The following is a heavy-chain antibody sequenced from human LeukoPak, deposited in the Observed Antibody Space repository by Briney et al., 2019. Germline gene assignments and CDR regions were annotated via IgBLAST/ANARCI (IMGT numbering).Heavy chain of an antibody. CDR1: GGSISSYY. V-gene: IGHV4-59*01. Sequence: SETLSLTCTVSGGSISSYYWSWIRQPPGKGLEWIGYIYYSGSTNYNPSLKSRVTVSVDTSKNQFSLKLSSVTAADTAVYYCAGAAGVYYYYGMDVWGQGTTVTVSS. CDR2: IYYSGST. D-gene: IGHD2-8*01. CDR3: AGAAGVYYYYGMDV. J-gene: IGHJ6*02.